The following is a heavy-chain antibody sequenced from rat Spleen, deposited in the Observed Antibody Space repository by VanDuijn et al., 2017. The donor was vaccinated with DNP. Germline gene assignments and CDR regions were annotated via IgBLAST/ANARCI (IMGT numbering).Heavy chain of an antibody. CDR3: AKGPNYGGDSDYFDY. V-gene: IGHV5S13*01. J-gene: IGHJ2*01. Sequence: EVQLVESGGGLVQPGRSLKLSCAASGFTFSNYGMAWVRQAPTKGLEWVASITSGSGNTYYRDSVKGRFTISRDNAQHTLYLQMSKLVSEDTAIYHCAKGPNYGGDSDYFDYWGQGVMVTVSS. D-gene: IGHD1-11*01. CDR1: GFTFSNYG. CDR2: ITSGSGNT.